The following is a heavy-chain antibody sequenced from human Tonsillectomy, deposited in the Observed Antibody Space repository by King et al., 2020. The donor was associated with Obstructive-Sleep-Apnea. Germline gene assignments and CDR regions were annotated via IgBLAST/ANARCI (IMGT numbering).Heavy chain of an antibody. CDR3: VSRGSRTADS. V-gene: IGHV1-8*01. Sequence: VQLVESGAEVKKPGTSVKVSCKASGYSFTSYDVNWVRQVTGQGLEWMGWMNPDSGKTGSTQKFQGRLIMTRDTSITTAYMELGSLRSEDTAVYYCVSRGSRTADSWGQGTLVTVSS. CDR2: MNPDSGKT. D-gene: IGHD1-1*01. CDR1: GYSFTSYD. J-gene: IGHJ4*02.